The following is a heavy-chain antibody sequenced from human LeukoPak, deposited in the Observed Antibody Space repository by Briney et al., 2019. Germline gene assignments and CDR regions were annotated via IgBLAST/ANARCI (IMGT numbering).Heavy chain of an antibody. D-gene: IGHD3-3*01. Sequence: GASVKVSCKASGYTFTSYGISWVRQAPGQGLEWMGWISGYDGNRNYAQKFQGGVTMTTDTSTSTAYMELSSLRSDDTAVYYCVTVDIFGDRYYFYMDVWGEGTTVTVSS. CDR2: ISGYDGNR. V-gene: IGHV1-18*01. CDR1: GYTFTSYG. CDR3: VTVDIFGDRYYFYMDV. J-gene: IGHJ6*03.